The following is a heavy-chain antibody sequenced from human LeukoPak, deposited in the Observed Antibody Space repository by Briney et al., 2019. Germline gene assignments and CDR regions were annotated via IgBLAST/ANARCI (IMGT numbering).Heavy chain of an antibody. CDR3: ARAPRKQLPTYGMDV. D-gene: IGHD6-13*01. CDR2: INHSGST. Sequence: SETLSLTCAVYGGSFSGYYWSWIRQPPGKGLEWIGEINHSGSTNYNPPLKSRVTISVDTSKNQFSLKLSSVTAADTAVHYCARAPRKQLPTYGMDVWGQGTTVTVSS. CDR1: GGSFSGYY. V-gene: IGHV4-34*01. J-gene: IGHJ6*02.